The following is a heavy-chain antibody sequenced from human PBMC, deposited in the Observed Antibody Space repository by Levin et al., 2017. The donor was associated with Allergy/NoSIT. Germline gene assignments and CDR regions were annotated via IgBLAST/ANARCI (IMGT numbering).Heavy chain of an antibody. D-gene: IGHD3-9*01. CDR2: IYYSGST. V-gene: IGHV4-59*01. CDR1: GGSISSYY. J-gene: IGHJ4*02. CDR3: AGADILTGSTDY. Sequence: GSLRLSCTVSGGSISSYYWSWIRQPPGKGLEWIGYIYYSGSTNYNPSLKRRVTISVDTSKNQFSLKLSSVTAADTAGYYCAGADILTGSTDYWGQGTLVTVSS.